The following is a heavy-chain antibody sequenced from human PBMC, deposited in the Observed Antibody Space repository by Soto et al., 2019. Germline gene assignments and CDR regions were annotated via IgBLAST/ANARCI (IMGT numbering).Heavy chain of an antibody. Sequence: QVQLQESGPGLVKPSGTLSLTCAVSGVSISDSRWWRWVLRPPGKGVEWIGVISHSGNTNYNPSLKSRVTMSIDKAKNQFSLNLTSVTAADTAVYYCARVISSREEYFDYWGQGTLVTVSP. CDR3: ARVISSREEYFDY. J-gene: IGHJ4*02. D-gene: IGHD2-2*01. CDR1: GVSISDSRW. V-gene: IGHV4-4*02. CDR2: ISHSGNT.